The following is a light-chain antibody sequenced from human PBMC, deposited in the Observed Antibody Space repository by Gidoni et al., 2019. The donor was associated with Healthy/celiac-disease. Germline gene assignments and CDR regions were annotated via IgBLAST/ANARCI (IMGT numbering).Light chain of an antibody. V-gene: IGLV2-14*03. Sequence: QSALTPPASVSVSPGQSLTISCTGTTSDVGGYNYFSWYQQHPGKAPKLMIYDVSNRPSGVSNRFSGSKSGNTASLTISGLQAEDEADYYCSSYTSSSTLVVFGGGTKLTVL. CDR3: SSYTSSSTLVV. CDR1: TSDVGGYNY. J-gene: IGLJ2*01. CDR2: DVS.